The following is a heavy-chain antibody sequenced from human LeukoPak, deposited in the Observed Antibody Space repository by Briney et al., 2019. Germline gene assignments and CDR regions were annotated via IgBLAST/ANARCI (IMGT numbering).Heavy chain of an antibody. V-gene: IGHV4-39*07. D-gene: IGHD3-10*01. CDR2: IDHTGSN. CDR1: GGSLSSGSYY. Sequence: SETLSLTCTVSGGSLSSGSYYWGWIRRPPGKGLEWIGGIDHTGSNSYNPSLKSRVTMSVDVSKNQFSLKLSFVTAADTAVYYCARVRGIWFGVRNDSWGQGTLVTVSS. CDR3: ARVRGIWFGVRNDS. J-gene: IGHJ4*02.